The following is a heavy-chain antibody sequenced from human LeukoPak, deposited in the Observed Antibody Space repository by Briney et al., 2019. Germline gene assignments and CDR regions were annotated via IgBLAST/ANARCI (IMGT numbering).Heavy chain of an antibody. V-gene: IGHV3-74*01. D-gene: IGHD3-10*01. CDR2: INSDGSST. CDR1: GFTLSGYR. CDR3: VRRSTFYSGSGSYPHFDS. J-gene: IGHJ4*02. Sequence: PGGSLRLSCAASGFTLSGYRMHWIRQVPGKGLVWVSDINSDGSSTSYANSVKGRFTISRDNAKNKVYLQMTNLRAEDTAVYYCVRRSTFYSGSGSYPHFDSWGRGTLVTVSS.